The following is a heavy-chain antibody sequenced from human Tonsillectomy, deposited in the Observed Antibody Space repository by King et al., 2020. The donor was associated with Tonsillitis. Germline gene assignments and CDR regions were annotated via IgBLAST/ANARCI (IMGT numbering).Heavy chain of an antibody. Sequence: VQLVESGGDLVQPGGSLRLSCAASGFIFSSYAMSWVRQAPGKGLEWVSVIYSAGSRTYYADSVKGRFTISRDNSKNTLYLQMSSLRAEDTALYYCAKGSGGDYFDHWGQGTLVTVSS. V-gene: IGHV3-23*03. CDR3: AKGSGGDYFDH. CDR1: GFIFSSYA. CDR2: IYSAGSRT. D-gene: IGHD3-10*01. J-gene: IGHJ4*02.